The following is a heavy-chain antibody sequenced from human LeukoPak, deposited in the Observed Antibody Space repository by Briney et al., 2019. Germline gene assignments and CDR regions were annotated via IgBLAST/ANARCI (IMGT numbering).Heavy chain of an antibody. CDR1: GYTFTGYY. V-gene: IGHV1-2*02. Sequence: ASVKVSCKASGYTFTGYYMHWVRQAPGQGLEWMGWINPNSGGTNYAQKFQGRVTMTRDTSISTAYMELSRLRYDDTAVYYCARLSIYPAIFGVAISDWFDPWGQGTLVTVSS. CDR2: INPNSGGT. J-gene: IGHJ5*02. D-gene: IGHD3-3*01. CDR3: ARLSIYPAIFGVAISDWFDP.